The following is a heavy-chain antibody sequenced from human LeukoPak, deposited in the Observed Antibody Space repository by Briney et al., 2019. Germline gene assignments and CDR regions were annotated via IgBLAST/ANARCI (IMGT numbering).Heavy chain of an antibody. V-gene: IGHV3-23*01. CDR1: GFTFSTYG. CDR2: ITGSGGHT. J-gene: IGHJ4*02. CDR3: AKDSLRTVPKASYDS. D-gene: IGHD2-2*01. Sequence: GGSLRLSCAASGFTFSTYGISWVRQAPGKGLEWVSVITGSGGHTVYADSVKGRFTISRDNSKNTLFLQMNSLRAEDRAVYYCAKDSLRTVPKASYDSWGQGTLVTVSS.